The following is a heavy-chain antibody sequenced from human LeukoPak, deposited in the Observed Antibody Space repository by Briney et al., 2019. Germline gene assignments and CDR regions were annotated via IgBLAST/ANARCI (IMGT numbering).Heavy chain of an antibody. V-gene: IGHV1-69*05. CDR2: IIPIFGTA. D-gene: IGHD6-13*01. J-gene: IGHJ5*02. CDR1: GGTFSSYA. Sequence: GASVKVSCKASGGTFSSYAISWVRQAPGQGLEWMGGIIPIFGTANYAQKFQGRVTITTDESTSTAYMELSSLRSEDTAVYYCARRLWAAGIKGGWFDPWGQGTLVTVSS. CDR3: ARRLWAAGIKGGWFDP.